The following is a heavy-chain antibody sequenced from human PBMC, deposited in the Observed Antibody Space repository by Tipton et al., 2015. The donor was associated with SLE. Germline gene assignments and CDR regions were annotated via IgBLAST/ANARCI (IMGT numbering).Heavy chain of an antibody. D-gene: IGHD3-3*01. J-gene: IGHJ3*02. CDR3: AREAAVWGGSAYAFDT. CDR1: GFVLGRYW. V-gene: IGHV3-7*01. Sequence: SLRLSCTDSGFVLGRYWMSWVRQAPGKGLEWVANIKKDGSEKYYVDSVKGRFTISRDNAKNSLDLQMNSLRAEDTAVYYCAREAAVWGGSAYAFDTWGQGTMVTVSS. CDR2: IKKDGSEK.